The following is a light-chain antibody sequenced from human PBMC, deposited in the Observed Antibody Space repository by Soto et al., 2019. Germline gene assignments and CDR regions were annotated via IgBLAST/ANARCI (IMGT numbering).Light chain of an antibody. CDR2: AAS. CDR1: QGISNY. Sequence: DIQMTQSPSSLSASVGDRVTITCRASQGISNYLAWYQQKPGKVPKLLIYAASTLQSEVPSRFSGSGSGTDFTLTISCVQPEDVETYYCQKYSIAPHTFGQGTKLEIK. CDR3: QKYSIAPHT. J-gene: IGKJ2*01. V-gene: IGKV1-27*01.